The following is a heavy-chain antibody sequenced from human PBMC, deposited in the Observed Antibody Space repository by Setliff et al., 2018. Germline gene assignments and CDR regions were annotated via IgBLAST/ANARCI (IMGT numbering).Heavy chain of an antibody. CDR1: GYTLTELS. CDR3: ARESVAATYNWFDS. J-gene: IGHJ5*01. Sequence: SCKVSGYTLTELSRHWVRQAPGKGLEWVSSISSSSSYIYYADSVKGRFTISRDSAKNSLYLQMNSLRAEDTAVYYCARESVAATYNWFDSWSQGTLVTVSS. D-gene: IGHD2-15*01. V-gene: IGHV3-21*01. CDR2: ISSSSSYI.